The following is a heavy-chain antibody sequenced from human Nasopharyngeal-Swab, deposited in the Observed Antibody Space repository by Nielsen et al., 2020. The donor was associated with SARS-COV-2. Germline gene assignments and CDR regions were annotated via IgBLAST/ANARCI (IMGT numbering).Heavy chain of an antibody. CDR2: INPSGGST. Sequence: ASVKVSCKASGYTFTSYYMHWVRQAPGQGLEWMGIINPSGGSTSYAQKFQGRVTMTRNTSISTAYMELSSLRSEDTAVYYCARGRGIQLWLSGMDVWGQGTTVTVSS. CDR1: GYTFTSYY. D-gene: IGHD5-18*01. CDR3: ARGRGIQLWLSGMDV. V-gene: IGHV1-46*01. J-gene: IGHJ6*02.